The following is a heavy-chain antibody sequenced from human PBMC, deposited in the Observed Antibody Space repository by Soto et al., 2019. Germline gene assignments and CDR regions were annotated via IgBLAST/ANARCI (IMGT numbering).Heavy chain of an antibody. D-gene: IGHD2-8*01. J-gene: IGHJ3*02. V-gene: IGHV1-69*13. CDR2: IIPIFGTA. CDR3: ARVRQDIVLMVYAPRGDDAFDI. Sequence: GASVKVSSKASGGRFSSYASSWVRQAPGQGLEWMEGIIPIFGTANYAQKFQGRVTITADESTSTAYMELSSLRSEDTAVYYCARVRQDIVLMVYAPRGDDAFDIWGQGTMVTVSS. CDR1: GGRFSSYA.